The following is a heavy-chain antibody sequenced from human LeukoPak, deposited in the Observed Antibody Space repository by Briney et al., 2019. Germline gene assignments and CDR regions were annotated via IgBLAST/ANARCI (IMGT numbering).Heavy chain of an antibody. CDR3: ARGPSVVVVAATDYYYYYMDV. CDR2: INHSGST. CDR1: GGSFSGYY. D-gene: IGHD2-15*01. V-gene: IGHV4-34*01. Sequence: PSETLSLTCAVYGGSFSGYYWSWIRQPPGKGLEWIGEINHSGSTNYNPSLKSRVTISVDTSKNQFSLKLNSVTAADTAVYYCARGPSVVVVAATDYYYYYMDVWGKGTTVTVSS. J-gene: IGHJ6*03.